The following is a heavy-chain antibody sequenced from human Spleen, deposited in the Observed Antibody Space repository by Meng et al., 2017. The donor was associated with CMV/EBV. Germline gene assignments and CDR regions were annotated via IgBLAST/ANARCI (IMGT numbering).Heavy chain of an antibody. J-gene: IGHJ6*02. CDR1: GFTLSGNR. V-gene: IGHV3-21*01. CDR3: GRDMDV. CDR2: ITSSSSHL. Sequence: GESLKISCAASGFTLSGNRMNWVRQAPGKGLEWVSSITSSSSHLTYADSVQGRFTISRDNAKSSLYLQMNSLRVEDTAVYYCGRDMDVWGQGTTVTVSS.